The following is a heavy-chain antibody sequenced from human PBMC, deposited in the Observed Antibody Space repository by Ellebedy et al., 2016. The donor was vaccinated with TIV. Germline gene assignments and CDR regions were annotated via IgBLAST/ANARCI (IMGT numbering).Heavy chain of an antibody. CDR3: ASRGSFRGGDYGDY. V-gene: IGHV3-48*01. CDR1: GFTXRTYN. D-gene: IGHD4-17*01. Sequence: PGGSLRLSCAASGFTXRTYNXXWVXXXPGKGLEWISYISSSSSTIIYAPSVKGRFTISRDNAKNSLFLQMNSLRGEDTAVYYCASRGSFRGGDYGDYWGQGTLVAVSS. J-gene: IGHJ4*02. CDR2: ISSSSSTI.